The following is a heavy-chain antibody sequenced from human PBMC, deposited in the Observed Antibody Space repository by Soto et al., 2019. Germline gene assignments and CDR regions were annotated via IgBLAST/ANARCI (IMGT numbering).Heavy chain of an antibody. J-gene: IGHJ4*02. CDR3: GTGSSWTKVES. D-gene: IGHD6-13*01. Sequence: QVQLVQSGAEVKKPGSSVKVSCKASGGTLSRSAISWVRQAPGQGLEWMGGIIPIFGPALCAQKFRGRVSIIADESTRTAYMEMSSLRSEDTAVYYCGTGSSWTKVESWGQGTLVTVSS. V-gene: IGHV1-69*01. CDR1: GGTLSRSA. CDR2: IIPIFGPA.